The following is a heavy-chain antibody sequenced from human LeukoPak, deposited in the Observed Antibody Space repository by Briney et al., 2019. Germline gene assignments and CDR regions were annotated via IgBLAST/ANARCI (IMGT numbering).Heavy chain of an antibody. Sequence: SETLSLTCTVSGGSISSYYWSWIRQPPGKGLEWIGYIYTSGSTNYNPSLKSRVTISVDTSKNQFSLKLSSVTAADTAVCYCARLRDRVGSHWFDPWGQGTLVTVSS. D-gene: IGHD1-26*01. J-gene: IGHJ5*02. CDR3: ARLRDRVGSHWFDP. CDR2: IYTSGST. V-gene: IGHV4-4*09. CDR1: GGSISSYY.